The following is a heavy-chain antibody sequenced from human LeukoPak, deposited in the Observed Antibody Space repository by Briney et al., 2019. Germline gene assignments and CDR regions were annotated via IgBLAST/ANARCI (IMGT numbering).Heavy chain of an antibody. CDR1: GFTFSDYT. CDR3: AREGHRGFRDFDY. D-gene: IGHD2-21*01. V-gene: IGHV3-30-3*01. J-gene: IGHJ4*02. CDR2: MSYDGNYK. Sequence: GRSLRLSCAASGFTFSDYTMNWVRQAPGKGLEWVALMSYDGNYKFYADSVKGRFTISRDNSKNTLYLQMNSLRAEDTAVYYCAREGHRGFRDFDYWGQRTLVTVSS.